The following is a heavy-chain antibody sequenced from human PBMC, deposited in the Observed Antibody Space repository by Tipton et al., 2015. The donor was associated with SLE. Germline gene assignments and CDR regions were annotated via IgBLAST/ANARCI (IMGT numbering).Heavy chain of an antibody. Sequence: GSLRLSCAASGFTFSTYAMSWVRQAPGKGLDWVSDISGSGGTTYYADSVKGRFTISRDNSKNTLYLQMNSLRAEDTAVYYCARAAGQGEEQLGLDYWGQGTLVTVSS. CDR1: GFTFSTYA. CDR2: ISGSGGTT. V-gene: IGHV3-23*01. J-gene: IGHJ4*02. D-gene: IGHD3-16*01. CDR3: ARAAGQGEEQLGLDY.